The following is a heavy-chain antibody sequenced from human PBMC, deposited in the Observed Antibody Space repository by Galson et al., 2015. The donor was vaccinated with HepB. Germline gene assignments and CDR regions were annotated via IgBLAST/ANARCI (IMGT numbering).Heavy chain of an antibody. CDR1: GYTFTRYA. V-gene: IGHV7-4-1*02. Sequence: SVKVSCKASGYTFTRYAMNWVRQAPGQGLEWMGWINTNTGNPTYAQGFTGRFVFSLDTSVSTAYLQISSLKAEDTAVYYCASIQAPYSYGKEHFDYWGQGTLVTVSS. CDR2: INTNTGNP. J-gene: IGHJ4*02. D-gene: IGHD5-18*01. CDR3: ASIQAPYSYGKEHFDY.